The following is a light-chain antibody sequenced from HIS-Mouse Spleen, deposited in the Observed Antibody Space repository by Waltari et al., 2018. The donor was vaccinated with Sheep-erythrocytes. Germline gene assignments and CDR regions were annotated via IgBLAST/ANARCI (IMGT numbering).Light chain of an antibody. CDR1: NSNIGSNT. Sequence: QSVLTQPPSASGTPGQRVTISCSGSNSNIGSNTLNWYQQLPGTAPKLLIYSNNQRPSGVPDRFSGSKSGTSASLAISGLQSEDEADYYCAAWDDSLNGPVFGGGTKLTVL. CDR2: SNN. V-gene: IGLV1-44*01. CDR3: AAWDDSLNGPV. J-gene: IGLJ3*02.